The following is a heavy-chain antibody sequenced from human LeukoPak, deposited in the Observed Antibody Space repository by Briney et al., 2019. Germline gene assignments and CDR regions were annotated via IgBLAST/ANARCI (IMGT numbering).Heavy chain of an antibody. Sequence: SVKVSCKASGGTFSSYAIRWVRQAPGQGLEWMGGIIPIFGTANYAQKFQGRVTITTDESTSTAYMELSSLRSEDTAVYYCARSADAVDGYSYGYSDYYYMDVWGKGTTVTASS. CDR2: IIPIFGTA. CDR1: GGTFSSYA. V-gene: IGHV1-69*05. D-gene: IGHD5-18*01. CDR3: ARSADAVDGYSYGYSDYYYMDV. J-gene: IGHJ6*03.